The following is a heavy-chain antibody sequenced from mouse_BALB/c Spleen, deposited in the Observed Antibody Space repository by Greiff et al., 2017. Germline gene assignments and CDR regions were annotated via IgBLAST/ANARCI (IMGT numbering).Heavy chain of an antibody. CDR2: ISYSGST. CDR1: GYSITSDYA. CDR3: ARRGLYGNYVAY. Sequence: EVKVEESGPGLVKPSQSLSLTCTVTGYSITSDYAWNWIRQFPGNKLEWMGYISYSGSTSYNPSLKSRISITRDTSKNQFFLQLNSVTTEDTATYYCARRGLYGNYVAYWGQGTLVTVSA. J-gene: IGHJ3*01. D-gene: IGHD2-1*01. V-gene: IGHV3-2*02.